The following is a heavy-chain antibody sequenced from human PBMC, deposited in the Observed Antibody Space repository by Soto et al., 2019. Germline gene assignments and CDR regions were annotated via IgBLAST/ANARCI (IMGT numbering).Heavy chain of an antibody. J-gene: IGHJ4*02. CDR2: GGT. V-gene: IGHV1-2*04. Sequence: GGTNYAQKFQGWVTMTRDTSISTAYMELSRLRSDDTAVYYCARGGGYDYVWGSYRPTYFDYWGQGTLVTVSS. CDR3: ARGGGYDYVWGSYRPTYFDY. D-gene: IGHD3-16*02.